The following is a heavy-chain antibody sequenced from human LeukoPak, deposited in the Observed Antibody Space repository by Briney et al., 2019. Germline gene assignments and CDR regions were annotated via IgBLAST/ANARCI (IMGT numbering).Heavy chain of an antibody. D-gene: IGHD6-13*01. CDR2: IYPGDSDT. Sequence: GESLKISCKGSGYSFTSYWIGWVRQMPGEGLEWMGIIYPGDSDTRYSPSFQGQVTISADKSISTAYLQWSSLKASDTAMYYCALQQLDDAFDIWAQGTMVTVSS. V-gene: IGHV5-51*01. CDR3: ALQQLDDAFDI. CDR1: GYSFTSYW. J-gene: IGHJ3*02.